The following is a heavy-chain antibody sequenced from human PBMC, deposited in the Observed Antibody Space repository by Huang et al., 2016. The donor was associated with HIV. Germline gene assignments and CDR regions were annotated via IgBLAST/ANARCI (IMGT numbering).Heavy chain of an antibody. CDR1: GGSISSSSYS. CDR3: ARIVGATKNDAFDI. J-gene: IGHJ3*02. V-gene: IGHV4-39*01. Sequence: LQLQESGPGLVKTSATLSLTCTVPGGSISSSSYSWGWIREPPGKWLEWIGSIYYRWSTYYNPSRKRRVSIPVDTSKNHFSLKMSSVTAADTAVYYCARIVGATKNDAFDIWGQGTMVTVSS. CDR2: IYYRWST. D-gene: IGHD1-26*01.